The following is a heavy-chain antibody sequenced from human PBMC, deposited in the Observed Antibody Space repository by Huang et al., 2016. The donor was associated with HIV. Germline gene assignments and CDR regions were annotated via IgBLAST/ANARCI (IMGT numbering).Heavy chain of an antibody. CDR3: AILRGLRGIPSP. CDR2: INNSGST. J-gene: IGHJ5*02. V-gene: IGHV4-34*01. Sequence: QLQLQQWGAGLLKPSETLSLTCAVYGGSFSGYYWNWIRQPPGTGLEWIGEINNSGSTKYNPSLKSRVTIAVDSSKSQFSLNQSAVTAAGTTVYYCAILRGLRGIPSPWGQGTLVTVSS. D-gene: IGHD3-10*01. CDR1: GGSFSGYY.